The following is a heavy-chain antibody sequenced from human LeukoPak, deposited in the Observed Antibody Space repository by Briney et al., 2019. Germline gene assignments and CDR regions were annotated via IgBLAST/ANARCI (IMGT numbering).Heavy chain of an antibody. D-gene: IGHD2-2*01. V-gene: IGHV3-11*04. J-gene: IGHJ6*03. CDR1: GFTFSDYY. Sequence: GGSLRLSCAASGFTFSDYYMSWIRQAPGKGLEWVSYISSSGSTIYYADSVKGRFTISRDNAKNSLYLQMNSLRAEDTAVYYCARVLWDCSSTSCYRYYYYMDVWGKGTTVTVSS. CDR3: ARVLWDCSSTSCYRYYYYMDV. CDR2: ISSSGSTI.